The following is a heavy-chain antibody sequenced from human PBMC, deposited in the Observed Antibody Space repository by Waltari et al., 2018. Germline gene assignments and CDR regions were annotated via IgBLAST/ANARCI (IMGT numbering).Heavy chain of an antibody. Sequence: EVRLEESGGGLVQPGGSVRLSGAASGFPFSSDWMHWVRQAPGKGLVWVSRIDVDGSGTTYADSVMGRFTISRDNAKNTVYLEMNSLRAEDTAVYYCSRSPAGYSRSDYWGQGTLVTVSS. J-gene: IGHJ4*02. V-gene: IGHV3-74*01. CDR2: IDVDGSGT. CDR1: GFPFSSDW. CDR3: SRSPAGYSRSDY. D-gene: IGHD5-18*01.